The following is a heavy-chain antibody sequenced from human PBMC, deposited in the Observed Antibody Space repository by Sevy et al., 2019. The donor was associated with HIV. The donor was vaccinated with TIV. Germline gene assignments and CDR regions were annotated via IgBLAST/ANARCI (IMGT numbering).Heavy chain of an antibody. CDR3: AKDQXGYIGQPMDV. J-gene: IGHJ6*02. D-gene: IGHD3-3*01. Sequence: GGSLRLSCAASGFTFSSYGMHWVRQAPGKGLEWVAFIRYDGSNKYYADSVKGRFTISRDNSKNTLYLQMNSLRAEDTAVYYCAKDQXGYIGQPMDVWGQXTTVTVSS. CDR1: GFTFSSYG. V-gene: IGHV3-30*02. CDR2: IRYDGSNK.